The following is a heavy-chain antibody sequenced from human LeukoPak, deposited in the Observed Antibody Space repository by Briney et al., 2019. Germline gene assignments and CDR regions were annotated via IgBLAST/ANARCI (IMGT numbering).Heavy chain of an antibody. D-gene: IGHD7-27*01. J-gene: IGHJ4*02. CDR3: ARRWGDSTNFDS. CDR2: IHSDGSNT. V-gene: IGHV3-74*01. CDR1: GFTFSRYW. Sequence: PGGSLRLSCAASGFTFSRYWMHWVRQAPGQGLVWISGIHSDGSNTRYADSVKGRFTISRDNAKNTLDLQMNSLRAEDTAVYYCARRWGDSTNFDSWGQGTLVTVSS.